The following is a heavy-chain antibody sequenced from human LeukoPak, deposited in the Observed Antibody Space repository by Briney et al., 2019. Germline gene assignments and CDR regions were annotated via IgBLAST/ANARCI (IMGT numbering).Heavy chain of an antibody. Sequence: GSLRLSCAASGFTFSNAWMTWVRPAPGKGLGWIGRVKSKTDGGTTDYAAPVKGRFTISRDDSQNTVYLQMNSLRGEDTAVYYCARDLSMVRGIPGFDYWGQGTLVTVSS. J-gene: IGHJ4*02. D-gene: IGHD3-10*01. CDR1: GFTFSNAW. V-gene: IGHV3-15*01. CDR2: VKSKTDGGTT. CDR3: ARDLSMVRGIPGFDY.